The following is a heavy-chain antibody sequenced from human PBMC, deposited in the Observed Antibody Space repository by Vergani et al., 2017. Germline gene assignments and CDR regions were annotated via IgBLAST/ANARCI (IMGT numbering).Heavy chain of an antibody. CDR2: ISGTGGNT. CDR3: SKVSPNIGYRWLQNGGYYFDY. D-gene: IGHD5-24*01. J-gene: IGHJ4*02. V-gene: IGHV3-23*01. Sequence: EVQLLESGGGLVQPGGSLRVSCAASGFTLSSYAMTWVRQAPGKGLEWVSTISGTGGNTYYADSVKGRFTVSRDNSKNTLYLQMNSLRAEDTAVYYCSKVSPNIGYRWLQNGGYYFDYWGQGTLVTVSS. CDR1: GFTLSSYA.